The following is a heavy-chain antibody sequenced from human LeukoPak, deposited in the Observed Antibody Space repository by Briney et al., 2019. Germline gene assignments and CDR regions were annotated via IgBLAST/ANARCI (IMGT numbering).Heavy chain of an antibody. D-gene: IGHD2-15*01. CDR1: GFTFSTYG. CDR2: IRYDGSKE. CDR3: AREAGECSGGSCLYYFDY. Sequence: SGGSLRLSCAASGFTFSTYGMQWVRQAPGKGLEWVAFIRYDGSKEYNVDSVKGRFSISRDNSRNTVYLQMNSLGAEDTAVYYCAREAGECSGGSCLYYFDYWGQGTLVTVSS. J-gene: IGHJ4*02. V-gene: IGHV3-30*02.